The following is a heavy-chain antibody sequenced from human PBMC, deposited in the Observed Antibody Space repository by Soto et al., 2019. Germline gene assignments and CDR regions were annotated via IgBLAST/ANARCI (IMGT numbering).Heavy chain of an antibody. CDR3: GRDLCIAAAGNRQDYYYYGMDV. D-gene: IGHD6-13*01. J-gene: IGHJ6*02. V-gene: IGHV1-69*08. CDR2: IIPILGIA. CDR1: GGTFSSYT. Sequence: QVQLVQSGAEVKKPGSSVKVSCKASGGTFSSYTISWVRQAPGQGLEWMGRIIPILGIANYAQKFQGGLTIAGDRYAHTADMELRRLSHEDTAEYYCGRDLCIAAAGNRQDYYYYGMDVLGQGNKVTVSS.